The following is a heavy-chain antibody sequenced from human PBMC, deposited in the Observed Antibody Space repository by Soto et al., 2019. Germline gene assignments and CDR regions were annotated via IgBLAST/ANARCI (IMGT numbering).Heavy chain of an antibody. J-gene: IGHJ6*02. CDR1: GYSFTSYW. Sequence: GESLKISCKGSGYSFTSYWISWVRQMPGKGLEWMGRIDPSDSYTNYSPSFQGHVTISADKSISTAYLQWSSLKASDTAMYYCARRTTVTTTYYYGMDVWGQGTKVTVSS. D-gene: IGHD4-4*01. V-gene: IGHV5-10-1*01. CDR3: ARRTTVTTTYYYGMDV. CDR2: IDPSDSYT.